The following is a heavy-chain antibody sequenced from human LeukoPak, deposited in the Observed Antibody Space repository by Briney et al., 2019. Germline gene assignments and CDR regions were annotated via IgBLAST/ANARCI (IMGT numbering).Heavy chain of an antibody. J-gene: IGHJ4*02. CDR3: GRHDSFMPY. Sequence: GGSLRLSCAASGFTFSEYAMRWVRQAGGKGGEWAAALPDTGRRTFYAASVKGRFTISRDESRKTVYLQMTALRVEDTAIYFCGRHDSFMPYWGQGTLVTVSS. V-gene: IGHV3-23*01. CDR1: GFTFSEYA. D-gene: IGHD2-2*01. CDR2: LPDTGRRT.